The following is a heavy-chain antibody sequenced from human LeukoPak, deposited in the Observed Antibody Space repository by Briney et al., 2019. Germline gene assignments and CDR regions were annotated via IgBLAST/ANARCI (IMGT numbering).Heavy chain of an antibody. V-gene: IGHV3-23*01. CDR2: ISGSGGST. CDR3: AKSPHYYGSGVYFDY. D-gene: IGHD3-10*01. Sequence: GGSLRLSCAASGFAFSSNWMHWVRQTPGKGLEWVSAISGSGGSTYYADSVKGRFTISRDNSKDTLYLQMNSLRAEDTAVYYCAKSPHYYGSGVYFDYWGQGTLVTVSS. CDR1: GFAFSSNW. J-gene: IGHJ4*02.